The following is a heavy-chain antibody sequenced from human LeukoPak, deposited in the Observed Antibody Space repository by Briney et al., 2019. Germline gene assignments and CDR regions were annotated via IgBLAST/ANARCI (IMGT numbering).Heavy chain of an antibody. Sequence: SETLSLTCTVSGGSISSSSYYWGWIRQPPGKGLEWIGSIYYSGSTYYNPSLKSRVTISVDTSKNQFSLKLSSVTAADTAVYYCARVSGSPNWFDPWGQGTLGTGSS. CDR1: GGSISSSSYY. CDR3: ARVSGSPNWFDP. CDR2: IYYSGST. J-gene: IGHJ5*02. D-gene: IGHD2-15*01. V-gene: IGHV4-39*07.